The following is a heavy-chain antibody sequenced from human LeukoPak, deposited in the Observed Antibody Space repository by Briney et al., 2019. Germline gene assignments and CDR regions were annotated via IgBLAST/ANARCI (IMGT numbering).Heavy chain of an antibody. CDR3: ARVGPIVATIDDAFDI. CDR2: IYYSGST. D-gene: IGHD5-12*01. J-gene: IGHJ3*02. CDR1: GGSISSYY. V-gene: IGHV4-59*12. Sequence: SETLSLTCTVSGGSISSYYWSWIRQPPGKGQEWIGYIYYSGSTNYNPSLKSRVTISVDTSKNQFSLKLSSVTAADTAVYYCARVGPIVATIDDAFDIWGQGTMVTVSS.